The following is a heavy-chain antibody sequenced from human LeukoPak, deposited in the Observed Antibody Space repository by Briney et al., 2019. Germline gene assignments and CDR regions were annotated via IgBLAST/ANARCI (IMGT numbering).Heavy chain of an antibody. CDR2: INAGNGNT. CDR3: AREMYPAGWYYGMDV. Sequence: ASVKVSCKASGYTFTSYAMHWVRQAPGQRLEWMGWINAGNGNTKYSQKFQGRVTITRDTSASTAYMELSSLRSEDTAVYYCAREMYPAGWYYGMDVWGQGTTVTVSS. J-gene: IGHJ6*02. CDR1: GYTFTSYA. D-gene: IGHD2-15*01. V-gene: IGHV1-3*01.